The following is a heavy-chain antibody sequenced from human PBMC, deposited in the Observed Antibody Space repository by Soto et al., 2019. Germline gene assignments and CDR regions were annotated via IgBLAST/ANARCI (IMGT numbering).Heavy chain of an antibody. CDR3: ASFWGSYGMDV. CDR1: GGTFSSYT. Sequence: QVQLVQSGAEVKKPGSSVKVSCKASGGTFSSYTIRWVRQAPGQGLEWMGRIIPILGIANYAQKFQGRVTITADKSTGTAYMELSSLRSEDTAVFYCASFWGSYGMDVWGQGTTVTVSS. D-gene: IGHD3-16*01. J-gene: IGHJ6*02. CDR2: IIPILGIA. V-gene: IGHV1-69*02.